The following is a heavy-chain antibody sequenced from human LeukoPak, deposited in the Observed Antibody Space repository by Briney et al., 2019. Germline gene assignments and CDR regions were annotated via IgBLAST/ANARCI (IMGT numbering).Heavy chain of an antibody. CDR3: ARGRWATFPDI. V-gene: IGHV1-8*02. J-gene: IGHJ3*02. D-gene: IGHD2-21*01. Sequence: ASVKVSCKASGYTFTNYDINWVRQATGQGLEWMGWMDPKTGNTGYMEKFQGRVTMTRDTSASTAYMELRSLTSEDTAVLYCARGRWATFPDIWGQGTMVTVSS. CDR1: GYTFTNYD. CDR2: MDPKTGNT.